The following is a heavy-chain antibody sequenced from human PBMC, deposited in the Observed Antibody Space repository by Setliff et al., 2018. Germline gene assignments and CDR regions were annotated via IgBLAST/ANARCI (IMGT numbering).Heavy chain of an antibody. CDR1: GASITSGGFY. D-gene: IGHD1-26*01. J-gene: IGHJ4*02. CDR3: ARSPSSGAYWNPRPFYSDY. CDR2: ISPSGST. Sequence: SETLSLTCSVSGASITSGGFYWTWIRQPAGKGLEWIGHISPSGSTTYNPSVKSRVTISLDTSKNHFSLKLDSVTAADTALYYCARSPSSGAYWNPRPFYSDYWARGTLITVSS. V-gene: IGHV4-61*09.